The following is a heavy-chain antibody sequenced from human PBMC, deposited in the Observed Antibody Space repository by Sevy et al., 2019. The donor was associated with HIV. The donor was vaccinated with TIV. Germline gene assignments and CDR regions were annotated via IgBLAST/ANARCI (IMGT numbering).Heavy chain of an antibody. V-gene: IGHV3-7*03. CDR3: LGAGGGVEAY. CDR1: GFSISSFW. Sequence: GGSLRLSCAASGFSISSFWMNWVRQTPGKGLEWLANINQDGSKRYFVDSVKGRFTISRDNAKNPVYLQLHSLRVENTAVYYCLGAGGGVEAYWGQGAMVTVSS. D-gene: IGHD3-16*01. CDR2: INQDGSKR. J-gene: IGHJ4*02.